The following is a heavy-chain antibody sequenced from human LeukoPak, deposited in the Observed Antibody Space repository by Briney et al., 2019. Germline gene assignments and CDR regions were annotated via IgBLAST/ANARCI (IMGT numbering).Heavy chain of an antibody. J-gene: IGHJ4*02. V-gene: IGHV4-39*01. D-gene: IGHD3-10*01. CDR1: GASVSGDPYY. Sequence: SETLSLTCTVSGASVSGDPYYWGWIRQPPGKGLEWIGNIYYSGSTYYNASLQSRVTISVDTSKNQFSLKLSSVTAADTAVYYCARHPPLYYYGSGSYPGRYYFDYWGQGTLVTVSS. CDR3: ARHPPLYYYGSGSYPGRYYFDY. CDR2: IYYSGST.